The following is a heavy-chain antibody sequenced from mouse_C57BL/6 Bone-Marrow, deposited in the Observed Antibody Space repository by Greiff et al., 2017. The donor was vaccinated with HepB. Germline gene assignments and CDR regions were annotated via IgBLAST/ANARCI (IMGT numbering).Heavy chain of an antibody. CDR3: ARNGDGNSWFAY. V-gene: IGHV1-54*01. CDR1: GYAFTNYL. Sequence: VQLQQSGAELVRPGTSVKVSCKASGYAFTNYLIEWVKQRPGQGLEWIGVINPGSGGTNYNEKFKGKATLTADKSSSTAYMQLSSLTSEDSAVYFCARNGDGNSWFAYWGQETLVTVSA. J-gene: IGHJ3*01. CDR2: INPGSGGT. D-gene: IGHD2-1*01.